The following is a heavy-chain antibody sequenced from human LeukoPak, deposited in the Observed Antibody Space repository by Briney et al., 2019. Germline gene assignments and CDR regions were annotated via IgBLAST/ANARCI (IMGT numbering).Heavy chain of an antibody. CDR1: GFTFSSYW. V-gene: IGHV3-74*01. D-gene: IGHD3-10*01. Sequence: GGSLSLSCAASGFTFSSYWVHWVRQAPGKGLVWVSRINSDGTSTSYADSVKGRFTISRDNAKNTVYLHMDSLRAEDTAVYYCARVEEGYGSGRRENYYYYYMDVWGKGTTVTVSS. CDR2: INSDGTST. J-gene: IGHJ6*03. CDR3: ARVEEGYGSGRRENYYYYYMDV.